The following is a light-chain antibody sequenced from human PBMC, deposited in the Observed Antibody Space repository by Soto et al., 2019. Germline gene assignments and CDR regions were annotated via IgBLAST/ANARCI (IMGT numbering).Light chain of an antibody. Sequence: QSVLTQPPSVSGAPGQRVTISCTGSSSNIGANYDVHWYQQRPGTAPKLLIFGNSNRPSGVPDRFSGSKSGTSASLAITGLQADDEGDYYCQSYDSSLSVVVFGGGTQLTVL. J-gene: IGLJ2*01. CDR1: SSNIGANYD. CDR3: QSYDSSLSVVV. CDR2: GNS. V-gene: IGLV1-40*01.